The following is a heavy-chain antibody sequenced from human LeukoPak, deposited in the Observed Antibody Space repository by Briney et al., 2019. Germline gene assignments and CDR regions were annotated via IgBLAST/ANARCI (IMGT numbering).Heavy chain of an antibody. J-gene: IGHJ5*02. CDR3: AREIRFSNTGGWFDP. V-gene: IGHV4-59*01. Sequence: PSETLSLTCTVSGGSISSYYWSWIRQPPGKGLEWIGSIYYSGSTNYNPSLKSRVTISVDTSKNQFSLKLSSVTAADTAVYYCAREIRFSNTGGWFDPWGQGTLVTVSS. CDR2: IYYSGST. D-gene: IGHD6-13*01. CDR1: GGSISSYY.